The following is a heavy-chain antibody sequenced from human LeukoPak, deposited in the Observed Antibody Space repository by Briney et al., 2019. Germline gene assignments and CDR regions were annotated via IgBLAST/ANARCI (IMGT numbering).Heavy chain of an antibody. V-gene: IGHV4-39*07. J-gene: IGHJ1*01. D-gene: IGHD3-22*01. Sequence: PSETLSLTXTIFGDSVSRSDSYWDWIRQPPGKGLEWIGTIYYSGRTYSSPSLKTRATSSVTMSNNHFSLNLTSVTATHTALYFCARRRYYDSSGYLEWGQGTLVTVSS. CDR1: GDSVSRSDSY. CDR2: IYYSGRT. CDR3: ARRRYYDSSGYLE.